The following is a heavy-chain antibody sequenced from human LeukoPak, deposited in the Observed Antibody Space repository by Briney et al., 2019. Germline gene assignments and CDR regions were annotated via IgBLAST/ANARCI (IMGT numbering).Heavy chain of an antibody. CDR1: GYTFTSYG. CDR3: ARSWGHVYGGNLDY. J-gene: IGHJ4*02. CDR2: IGAYNGNT. Sequence: EASVKVSCKASGYTFTSYGISWVRQVPGQGLEWMGWIGAYNGNTNYAQKLQGRVTMTTDTSTSTAYMELRSLRSDDTAVYYCARSWGHVYGGNLDYWGQGTLVTVSS. D-gene: IGHD4-23*01. V-gene: IGHV1-18*01.